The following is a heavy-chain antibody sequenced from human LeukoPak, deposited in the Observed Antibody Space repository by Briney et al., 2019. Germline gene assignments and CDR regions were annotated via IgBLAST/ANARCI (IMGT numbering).Heavy chain of an antibody. Sequence: SETLSLTCAVYGGSFSGYYWSWIRQPPGKGLEWIGEINHSGSTNYNPSLKGRVTISVDTSKNQFSLKLSSVTAADTAVYYCAREGIVVVPAAIGFDYWGQGTLVTVSS. CDR3: AREGIVVVPAAIGFDY. CDR2: INHSGST. CDR1: GGSFSGYY. D-gene: IGHD2-2*01. V-gene: IGHV4-34*01. J-gene: IGHJ4*02.